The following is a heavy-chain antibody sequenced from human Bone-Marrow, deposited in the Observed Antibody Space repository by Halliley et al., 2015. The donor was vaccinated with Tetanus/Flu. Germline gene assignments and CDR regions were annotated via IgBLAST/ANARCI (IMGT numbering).Heavy chain of an antibody. CDR2: ISSTSSTI. D-gene: IGHD6-19*01. CDR3: ARGLAVAKGWYFDL. V-gene: IGHV3-48*02. Sequence: WISYISSTSSTIYYADSVKGRFAISRDNAKNSLFLQMNTLRDEDTAVYYCARGLAVAKGWYFDLWGRGTLVTVSS. J-gene: IGHJ2*01.